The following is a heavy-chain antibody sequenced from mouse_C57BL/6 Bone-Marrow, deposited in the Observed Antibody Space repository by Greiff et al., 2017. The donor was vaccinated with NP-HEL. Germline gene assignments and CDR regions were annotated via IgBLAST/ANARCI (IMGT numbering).Heavy chain of an antibody. D-gene: IGHD1-1*01. CDR3: ARAFITTVVALRWYFDV. CDR1: GYTFTSYW. CDR2: IYPGSGST. J-gene: IGHJ1*03. V-gene: IGHV1-55*01. Sequence: QVQLKQPGAELVKPGASVKMSCKASGYTFTSYWITWVKQRPGQGLEWIGDIYPGSGSTNYNEKFKSKATLTVDTSSSTAYMQLSSLTSEDSAVYYCARAFITTVVALRWYFDVWGTGTTVTVSS.